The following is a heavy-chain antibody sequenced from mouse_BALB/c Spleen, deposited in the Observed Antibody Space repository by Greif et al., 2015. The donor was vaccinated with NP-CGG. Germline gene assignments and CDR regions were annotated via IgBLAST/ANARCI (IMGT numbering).Heavy chain of an antibody. CDR3: AGYDGYF. CDR1: GYTFTSYN. V-gene: IGHV1-12*01. Sequence: SGAELVKPGASVKTSCKASGYTFTSYNMHRVKQTPGQGLEWIGAIYPGNGDTSYNQKFKGKATLTADKSSSTAFMLLSSLSSYVSAVYYCAGYDGYFWRQGTTLPVSS. D-gene: IGHD2-3*01. J-gene: IGHJ2*01. CDR2: IYPGNGDT.